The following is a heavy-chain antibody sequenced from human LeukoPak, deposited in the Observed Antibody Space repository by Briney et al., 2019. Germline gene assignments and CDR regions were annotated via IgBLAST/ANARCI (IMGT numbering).Heavy chain of an antibody. J-gene: IGHJ3*02. CDR3: ANEYSKGDI. V-gene: IGHV3-23*01. CDR1: GFTFSTYS. Sequence: PGGSLRLSCAASGFTFSTYSMSWVRQAPGKGLEWVSAISGSGGNTYYADSVKGRFTISRDNSKNTLYLQMNSLRAEDAAVYYCANEYSKGDIWGQGTMVTVSS. D-gene: IGHD4-11*01. CDR2: ISGSGGNT.